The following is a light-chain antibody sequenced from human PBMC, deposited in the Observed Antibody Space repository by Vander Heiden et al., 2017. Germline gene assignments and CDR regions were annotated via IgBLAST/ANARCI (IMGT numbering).Light chain of an antibody. CDR2: KNS. J-gene: IGLJ3*02. V-gene: IGLV1-47*01. CDR1: RSNIGSNY. Sequence: SVRSQPPPASGTLGQRVTISCSGTRSNIGSNYVYWYQQHPGTAPKLLIYKNSHRPSGGPDRFSGSRSGTSAYLDISGLRSEDEADYYCAARDESLSGWVFGGGTKLTVL. CDR3: AARDESLSGWV.